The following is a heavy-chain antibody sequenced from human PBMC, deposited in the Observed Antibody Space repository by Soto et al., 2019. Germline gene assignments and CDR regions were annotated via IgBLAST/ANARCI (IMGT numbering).Heavy chain of an antibody. CDR3: TSPRSPSQGY. V-gene: IGHV3-73*01. CDR2: IRSKANSYAT. Sequence: EVQLVESGGGLVQPGGSLKLSCAASGFTFSGSAMHWVRQASGKGLEWVGRIRSKANSYATAYAASVKGRFTISRDDSKNTAYLQMNSLKTEDTAVYYCTSPRSPSQGYWGQGTLVTVSS. J-gene: IGHJ4*02. CDR1: GFTFSGSA.